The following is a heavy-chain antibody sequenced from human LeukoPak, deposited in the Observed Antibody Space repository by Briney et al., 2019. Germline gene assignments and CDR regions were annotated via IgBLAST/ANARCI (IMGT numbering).Heavy chain of an antibody. CDR2: ISSSGTTI. D-gene: IGHD2-15*01. CDR1: GFTFSSYE. J-gene: IGHJ4*02. V-gene: IGHV3-48*03. Sequence: PGGSLRLSCAASGFTFSSYEMNWVRQAPGKGLEWVSYISSSGTTIYYADSVKGRFTISRDNAKNSLFLQMNLLRAEDTAVYYCARESGCSGGSCYTSSFDHWGQGILVTVSS. CDR3: ARESGCSGGSCYTSSFDH.